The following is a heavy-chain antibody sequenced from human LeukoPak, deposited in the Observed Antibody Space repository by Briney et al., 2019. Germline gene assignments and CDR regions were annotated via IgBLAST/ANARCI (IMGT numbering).Heavy chain of an antibody. Sequence: PSETLSLTCAVYGASFSGHYVSWFRQPPGKGLEWIGEISPRGSTNYNPSLKSRITISGDTSKHQFSLKLTSVTAADTAVYYCVGYFYGSESYHNYPNFDHWGQGTLVTVSS. J-gene: IGHJ4*02. V-gene: IGHV4-34*01. D-gene: IGHD3-10*01. CDR3: VGYFYGSESYHNYPNFDH. CDR2: ISPRGST. CDR1: GASFSGHY.